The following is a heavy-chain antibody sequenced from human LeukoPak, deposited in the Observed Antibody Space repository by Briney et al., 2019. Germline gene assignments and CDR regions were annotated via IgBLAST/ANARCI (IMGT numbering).Heavy chain of an antibody. V-gene: IGHV4-39*01. CDR3: ARLPDYYYSYMDV. CDR1: GGSISSNSYY. CDR2: IYYSGST. J-gene: IGHJ6*03. Sequence: SETLSLTCTVSGGSISSNSYYWGWIRQSPGKGLEWIGSIYYSGSTYYNPSLKSRVTISVDTSKNQFSLKLSSVTAADTAVYYCARLPDYYYSYMDVWGKGTTVTISS. D-gene: IGHD1-14*01.